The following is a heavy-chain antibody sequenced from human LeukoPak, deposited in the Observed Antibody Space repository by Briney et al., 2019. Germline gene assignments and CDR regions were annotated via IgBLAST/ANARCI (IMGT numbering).Heavy chain of an antibody. J-gene: IGHJ6*02. CDR3: ASSLRYCSGGSCYNYYGMDV. CDR1: GFTFSSYN. V-gene: IGHV3-48*04. CDR2: ISYSISTI. D-gene: IGHD2-15*01. Sequence: GGSLRLSCATSGFTFSSYNMNWVRQAPGKGLEWVSYISYSISTIYYADSVRGRFTISRDNAKNSLYLQMNSLRAEDTAVYYCASSLRYCSGGSCYNYYGMDVWGQGTTVTVSS.